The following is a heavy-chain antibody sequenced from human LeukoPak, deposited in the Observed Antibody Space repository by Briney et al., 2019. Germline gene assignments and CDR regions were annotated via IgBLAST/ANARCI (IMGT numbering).Heavy chain of an antibody. CDR1: GFTFSSYT. CDR3: AREIRSSSVFDY. J-gene: IGHJ4*02. CDR2: ISSRSSYI. V-gene: IGHV3-21*01. Sequence: GGSLRLSCAASGFTFSSYTMHWVRQAPGKGLEWVSSISSRSSYIYYADSVKGRFTISRDNAKNSLYLQVNSLRAEDTAVYYCAREIRSSSVFDYWGQGTLVTVSS. D-gene: IGHD6-6*01.